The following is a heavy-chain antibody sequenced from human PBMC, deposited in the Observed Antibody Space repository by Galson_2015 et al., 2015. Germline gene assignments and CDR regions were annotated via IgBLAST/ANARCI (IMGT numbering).Heavy chain of an antibody. Sequence: SLRLSCAASGFTVRNNYMSWVRQAPGKGLEWVSVIYSDGSTYYADFVKGRFTVSRDNSKNTLYLQMNSLRAEDTAVYYCARDQFSGGQGGWTWGQGTLVTVAS. CDR1: GFTVRNNY. CDR3: ARDQFSGGQGGWT. J-gene: IGHJ4*02. D-gene: IGHD1-26*01. CDR2: IYSDGST. V-gene: IGHV3-66*01.